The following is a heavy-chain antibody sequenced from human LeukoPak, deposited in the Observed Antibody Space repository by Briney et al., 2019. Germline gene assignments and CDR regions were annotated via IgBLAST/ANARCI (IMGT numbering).Heavy chain of an antibody. Sequence: GGSLRLSCAASAFTFSSYSMNWVRQAPGKGLEWVSSISSSSTYIFYTDSVKGRFTISRDNAKNSLYLQMDSLRAEDTAVYYCARDYGDSKTLSYYGMDIWGQGTTVTVSS. D-gene: IGHD4-17*01. CDR2: ISSSSTYI. V-gene: IGHV3-21*01. CDR1: AFTFSSYS. J-gene: IGHJ6*02. CDR3: ARDYGDSKTLSYYGMDI.